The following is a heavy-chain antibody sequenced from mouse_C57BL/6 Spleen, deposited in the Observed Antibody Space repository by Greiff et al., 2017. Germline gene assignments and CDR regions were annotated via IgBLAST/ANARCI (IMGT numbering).Heavy chain of an antibody. CDR2: IYPGDGDT. V-gene: IGHV1-80*01. D-gene: IGHD2-3*01. J-gene: IGHJ4*01. CDR3: ARGVRIYDGYSGYYAMDY. Sequence: QVQLQQSGAELVKPGASVKISCKASGYAFSSYWMNWVKQRPGKGLEWIGQIYPGDGDTNYNGKFKGKATLTADKSSSTAYMQLSSLTSEDSAVYFCARGVRIYDGYSGYYAMDYWGQGTSVTVSS. CDR1: GYAFSSYW.